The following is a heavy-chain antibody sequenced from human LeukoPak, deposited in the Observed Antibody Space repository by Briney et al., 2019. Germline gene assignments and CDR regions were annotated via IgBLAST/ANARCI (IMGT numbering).Heavy chain of an antibody. J-gene: IGHJ3*02. CDR3: ARDWVYCSGGSCYSLAAFDI. CDR1: GGSISSYY. V-gene: IGHV4-59*01. D-gene: IGHD2-15*01. Sequence: SETLSLTCTVSGGSISSYYWSWIRQPPGKGLEWIGYIYYSGSTNYNPSLKSRVTISVDTSKNQFSLKLSSVTAADTAVYYCARDWVYCSGGSCYSLAAFDIRGQGTMVTVSS. CDR2: IYYSGST.